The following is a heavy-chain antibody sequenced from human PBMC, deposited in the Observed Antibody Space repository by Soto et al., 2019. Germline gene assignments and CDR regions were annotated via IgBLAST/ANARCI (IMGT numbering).Heavy chain of an antibody. Sequence: SETLSLTCTGYGWSSSGYYWRWIRQTPGKGLDWIGEINHSGSTNYNSSLKSRVTISVDTSKNQFSLKLSSVTAEDTAVYYCARDGGACSGGRCHLSYFVYWGQGTLVTVSS. V-gene: IGHV4-34*01. CDR1: GWSSSGYY. CDR2: INHSGST. D-gene: IGHD2-15*01. J-gene: IGHJ4*02. CDR3: ARDGGACSGGRCHLSYFVY.